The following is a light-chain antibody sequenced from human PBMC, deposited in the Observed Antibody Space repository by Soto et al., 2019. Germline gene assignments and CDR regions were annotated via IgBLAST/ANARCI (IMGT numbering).Light chain of an antibody. CDR3: QQYSSSFT. Sequence: EIVLTQSPGTLSLSPGERATLSCRASQSVNRGYLAWYQQRPGQGPRLLIYGVSARATGIPDRFSGSGSGTDFTLTISRLEPEDCAVYYCQQYSSSFTFGPGTKVDLK. V-gene: IGKV3-20*01. CDR1: QSVNRGY. J-gene: IGKJ3*01. CDR2: GVS.